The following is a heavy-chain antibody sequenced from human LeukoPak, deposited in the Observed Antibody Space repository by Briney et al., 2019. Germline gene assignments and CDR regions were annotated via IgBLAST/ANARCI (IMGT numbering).Heavy chain of an antibody. Sequence: GRSLRLSCAASGFTFSSYGMHWVRQAPGKGLEWVAVISYDGSNKYYADSVKGRFTISRDNSKNTLYLQMNSLRAEDTAVYYCAKASPVDPLIWGQGTLVTVSS. J-gene: IGHJ4*02. CDR3: AKASPVDPLI. V-gene: IGHV3-30*18. CDR2: ISYDGSNK. CDR1: GFTFSSYG.